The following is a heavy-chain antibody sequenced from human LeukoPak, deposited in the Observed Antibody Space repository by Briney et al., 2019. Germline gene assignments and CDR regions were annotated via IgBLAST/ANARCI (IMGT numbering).Heavy chain of an antibody. D-gene: IGHD3-10*01. J-gene: IGHJ4*02. Sequence: ASVKVSCKTSEYSFTAYYIHWVRQAPGQGLEWMGWIDPKSGDTDYAQKFQGRVTMTRDTAINTAHLELSSLKSDDTAIYYCAREGGQYFYGSGEARLDYWGQGSLVTVSS. CDR3: AREGGQYFYGSGEARLDY. CDR1: EYSFTAYY. V-gene: IGHV1-2*02. CDR2: IDPKSGDT.